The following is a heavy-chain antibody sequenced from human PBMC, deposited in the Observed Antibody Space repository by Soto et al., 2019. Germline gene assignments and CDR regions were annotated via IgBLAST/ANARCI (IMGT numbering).Heavy chain of an antibody. CDR2: ISSSSSYI. D-gene: IGHD6-13*01. J-gene: IGHJ4*02. Sequence: GGSLRLSCAASGFTFSSYSMNWVRQAPGKGLEWVSSISSSSSYIYYADSVKGRFTISRDNAKNSLYLQMNSLRAEDTAVYYCARGRIAAAGTGPVDYWGQGTLVT. CDR1: GFTFSSYS. V-gene: IGHV3-21*01. CDR3: ARGRIAAAGTGPVDY.